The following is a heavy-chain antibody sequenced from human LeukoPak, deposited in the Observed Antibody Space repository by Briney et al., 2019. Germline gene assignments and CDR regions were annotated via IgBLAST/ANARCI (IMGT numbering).Heavy chain of an antibody. CDR1: GFSISDYH. CDR3: ASGESGWNI. D-gene: IGHD1/OR15-1a*01. Sequence: QTGGSLRLSCAASGFSISDYHMGWVRQAPGKGLEWVANINRGGSVKYYVDSVKGRFTISRDNAKNSIYLQMNSLTVDDTAVYDCASGESGWNIWGQGALATVSS. V-gene: IGHV3-7*01. CDR2: INRGGSVK. J-gene: IGHJ4*02.